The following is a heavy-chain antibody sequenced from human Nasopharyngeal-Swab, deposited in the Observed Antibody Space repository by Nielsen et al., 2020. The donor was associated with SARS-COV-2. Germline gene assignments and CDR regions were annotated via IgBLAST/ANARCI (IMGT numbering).Heavy chain of an antibody. J-gene: IGHJ4*02. Sequence: GEALNISCAAAGFSFRNYNMNWVRQAPGKGLEWVVSMRNSGGSTYYAASVKGRFTISRDNAENSLYLQMNRLRVEDTAVYFCARDRQLLAYDLAFWGQGTLVTVSS. CDR1: GFSFRNYN. V-gene: IGHV3-48*01. CDR3: ARDRQLLAYDLAF. CDR2: MRNSGGST. D-gene: IGHD5-12*01.